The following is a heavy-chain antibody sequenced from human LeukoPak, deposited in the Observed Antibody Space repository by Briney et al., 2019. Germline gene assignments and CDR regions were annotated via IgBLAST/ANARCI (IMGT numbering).Heavy chain of an antibody. CDR3: ARGKYSSGWWFDY. CDR1: GYTFTGYY. D-gene: IGHD6-19*01. CDR2: SNAGNGNT. V-gene: IGHV1-3*02. J-gene: IGHJ4*02. Sequence: ASVKVSCKASGYTFTGYYMHWVRQAPGQGLEWMGWSNAGNGNTKYSQEFQGRVTITRDTSASTDYMELSSLRSEDMAVYYCARGKYSSGWWFDYWGQGTLVTVSS.